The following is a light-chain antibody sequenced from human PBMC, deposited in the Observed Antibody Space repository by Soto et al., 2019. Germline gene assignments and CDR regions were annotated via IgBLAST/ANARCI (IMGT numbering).Light chain of an antibody. CDR3: QQYNNWPPDRT. V-gene: IGKV3-15*01. J-gene: IGKJ1*01. Sequence: EIVMTQSPATLSVSPGERATLSCRASQSVSSNLAWYQQKPGQAPRLLIYGASTRATGIPARFSGSGSGTEFTLTISSLQSEAFAIYFCQQYNNWPPDRTIGQGTKVEIK. CDR1: QSVSSN. CDR2: GAS.